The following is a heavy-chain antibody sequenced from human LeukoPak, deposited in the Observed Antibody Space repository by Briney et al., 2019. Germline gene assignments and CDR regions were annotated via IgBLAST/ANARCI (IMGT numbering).Heavy chain of an antibody. J-gene: IGHJ4*02. Sequence: GGSLRLSCAASGFTFSSYAMHWVRQAPGKGLEWVANIKQDGGEKYYLDSVKGRFTVSRDNAKNSLYLQMNSLRAEDTAVYYCAKVGARQILEYWGQGTLVTVSS. CDR3: AKVGARQILEY. D-gene: IGHD4-17*01. CDR2: IKQDGGEK. V-gene: IGHV3-7*01. CDR1: GFTFSSYA.